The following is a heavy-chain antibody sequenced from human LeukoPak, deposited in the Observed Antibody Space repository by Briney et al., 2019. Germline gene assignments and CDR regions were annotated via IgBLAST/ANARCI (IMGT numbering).Heavy chain of an antibody. Sequence: GGSLRLSCATSGFTVSSNYMSWVRQAPGKGLEWVSVIYSGGSTYYADSVKGRFTISRDNSKNTLYLQMNSLRAEDTAVYYCARSLKDIVVVPAATVAFDIWGQGTMVTVSP. J-gene: IGHJ3*02. D-gene: IGHD2-2*01. CDR1: GFTVSSNY. CDR3: ARSLKDIVVVPAATVAFDI. V-gene: IGHV3-66*02. CDR2: IYSGGST.